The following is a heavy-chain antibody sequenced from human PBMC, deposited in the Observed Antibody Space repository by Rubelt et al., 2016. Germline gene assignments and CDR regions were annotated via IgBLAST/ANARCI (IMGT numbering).Heavy chain of an antibody. CDR3: ARDGSPGGYCSSTSCRNFDY. V-gene: IGHV1-18*01. J-gene: IGHJ4*02. D-gene: IGHD2-2*01. CDR2: ISAYNGNT. CDR1: GGTFSSYG. Sequence: QVQLVQSGAEVKKPGSSVKVSCKASGGTFSSYGISWVRQAPGQGLEWMGWISAYNGNTNYAQKLQGGGTRTTDTSTSTAYMGLRSLRADDTAVYYCARDGSPGGYCSSTSCRNFDYWGQGTLVTVSS.